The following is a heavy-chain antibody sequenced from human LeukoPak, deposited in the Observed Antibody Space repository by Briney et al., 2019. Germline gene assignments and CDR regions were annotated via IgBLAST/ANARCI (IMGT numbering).Heavy chain of an antibody. J-gene: IGHJ5*02. CDR2: IYYSGST. V-gene: IGHV4-39*07. CDR1: GGSISSYY. Sequence: SETLSLTCTVSGGSISSYYWGWIRQPPGKGLEWIGSIYYSGSTYYNPSLKSRVTISVDTSKNQFSLKLSSVTAADTAVYYCARDLVVTANLRWFDPWGQGTLVTVSS. D-gene: IGHD2-21*02. CDR3: ARDLVVTANLRWFDP.